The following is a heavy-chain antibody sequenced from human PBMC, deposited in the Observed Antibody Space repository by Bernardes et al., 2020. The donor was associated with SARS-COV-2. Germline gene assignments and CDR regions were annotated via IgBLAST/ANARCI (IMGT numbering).Heavy chain of an antibody. V-gene: IGHV3-21*01. J-gene: IGHJ3*01. D-gene: IGHD3-9*01. CDR1: GFTFSTDL. Sequence: GGSLRLSCAASGFTFSTDLFSWFRQAPGKGLEWISSMSGGGMYIYYGDSVRGRFTTSRDNTRTSVFLQMESLRAEDTAVYYCARDVGGTDWRFGFDVWGPGTMVHVSS. CDR2: MSGGGMYI. CDR3: ARDVGGTDWRFGFDV.